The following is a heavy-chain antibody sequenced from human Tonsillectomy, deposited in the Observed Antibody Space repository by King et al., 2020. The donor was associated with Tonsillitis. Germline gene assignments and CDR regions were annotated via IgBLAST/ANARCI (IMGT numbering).Heavy chain of an antibody. CDR3: VKGPGSSGWGPFDY. CDR1: AFTFSSYA. Sequence: VQLVESGGGLVQPGGSLRLSCSASAFTFSSYAMHWVRQAPGKGLEYVSAISSNGGSTYYADSVKGRFTISRDNSKNTLYLQMSGLRAEDTSVYYCVKGPGSSGWGPFDYLGQGTLGTVSS. V-gene: IGHV3-64D*06. CDR2: ISSNGGST. J-gene: IGHJ4*02. D-gene: IGHD6-19*01.